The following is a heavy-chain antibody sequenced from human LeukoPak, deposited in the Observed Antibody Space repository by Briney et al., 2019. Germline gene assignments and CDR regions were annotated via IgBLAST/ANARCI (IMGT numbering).Heavy chain of an antibody. Sequence: GGSLRLSCAASGFTFSSYGMHWVRQAPGKGLEWVAFIRYDGSNKYYADSVKGRFTISRDNSKNTLYLQMNSLRAEDTALYYCAKDINALLWFGDGGGPDYWGQGTLVTVSS. CDR3: AKDINALLWFGDGGGPDY. J-gene: IGHJ4*02. V-gene: IGHV3-30*02. D-gene: IGHD3-10*01. CDR2: IRYDGSNK. CDR1: GFTFSSYG.